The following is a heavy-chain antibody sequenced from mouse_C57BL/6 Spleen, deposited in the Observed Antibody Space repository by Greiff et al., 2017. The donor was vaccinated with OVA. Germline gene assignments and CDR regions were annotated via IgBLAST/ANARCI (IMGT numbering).Heavy chain of an antibody. J-gene: IGHJ2*01. D-gene: IGHD3-2*01. CDR3: ATHRQLWPHYFDY. CDR1: GYAFSSYW. Sequence: VQLQQSGAELVKPGASVKISCKASGYAFSSYWMNWVKQRPGKGLEWIGQIYPGDGDTNYNGKFKGKATLTADKSSSTAYMQLSSLTSEDSAVYFCATHRQLWPHYFDYWGQGTTLTVSS. V-gene: IGHV1-80*01. CDR2: IYPGDGDT.